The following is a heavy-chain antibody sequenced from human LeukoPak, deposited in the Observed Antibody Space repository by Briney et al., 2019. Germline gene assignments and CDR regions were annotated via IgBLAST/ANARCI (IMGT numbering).Heavy chain of an antibody. Sequence: GGSLRLSCAASGFTVSSNYMSWVRQAPGKGLEWVSVIYSGGSTYYADSVKGRFTISRDNSKNTLYLQMNSLRAEDTAVYYCASTWSGYSSGWYYFDYWGQGTLVTVSS. CDR3: ASTWSGYSSGWYYFDY. CDR2: IYSGGST. CDR1: GFTVSSNY. D-gene: IGHD6-19*01. J-gene: IGHJ4*02. V-gene: IGHV3-53*01.